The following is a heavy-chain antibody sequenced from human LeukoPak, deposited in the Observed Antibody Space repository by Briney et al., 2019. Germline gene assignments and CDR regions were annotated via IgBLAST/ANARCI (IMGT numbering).Heavy chain of an antibody. CDR2: IYYSGST. CDR3: ARHGDSSSWYNWFDP. D-gene: IGHD6-13*01. CDR1: GGSISSGDYY. J-gene: IGHJ5*02. Sequence: SQTLSLTCTVSGGSISSGDYYWSWIRQPPGKGLEWIGYIYYSGSTYYNPSLKSRVTISVDTSKNQFSLKLSSVTAADTAVYYCARHGDSSSWYNWFDPWGQGTLVTVSS. V-gene: IGHV4-30-4*08.